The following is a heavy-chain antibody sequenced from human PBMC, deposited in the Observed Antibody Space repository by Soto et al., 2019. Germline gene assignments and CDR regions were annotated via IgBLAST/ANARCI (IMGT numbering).Heavy chain of an antibody. CDR1: GFTFSSYG. CDR3: AIEGSGDDYYYGMYV. Sequence: QVQLVETGGGVVQPGRSLRLSCGASGFTFSSYGMHWVRQAPGKGLEWVAVIWYDGSNKDYADSVKGRFTISRDNSKNTLYRQMNSLRAEDTAVYYCAIEGSGDDYYYGMYVWGQGTTVTDS. J-gene: IGHJ6*02. D-gene: IGHD3-10*01. V-gene: IGHV3-33*01. CDR2: IWYDGSNK.